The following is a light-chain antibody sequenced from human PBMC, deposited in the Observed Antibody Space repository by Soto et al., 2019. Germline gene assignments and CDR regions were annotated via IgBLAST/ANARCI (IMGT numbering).Light chain of an antibody. V-gene: IGLV2-8*01. J-gene: IGLJ2*01. Sequence: QSALTQPPSASGSPGQSVTISCTGTSSDIGSSNYVFWYQHRPGRAPSLLIYEVTKRPSGVPDRFSGSKSGNTASLTVSGLQADDEADDYCTSYAGGDNYVLFGGGTKLTVL. CDR1: SSDIGSSNY. CDR2: EVT. CDR3: TSYAGGDNYVL.